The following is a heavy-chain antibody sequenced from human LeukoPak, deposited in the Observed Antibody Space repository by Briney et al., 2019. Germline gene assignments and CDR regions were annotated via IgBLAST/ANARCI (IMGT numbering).Heavy chain of an antibody. Sequence: SETLSLTCTVSGGSISSYYWSWIRQPPGKGLEWIGYIYYSGSTNYNPSLKSRVTISVDTSKNQFSLKLSSVTAADTAVYYCARQVSYCGGDCYPQRFDYWGQGTLVTVSS. D-gene: IGHD2-21*02. J-gene: IGHJ4*02. CDR1: GGSISSYY. CDR3: ARQVSYCGGDCYPQRFDY. V-gene: IGHV4-59*01. CDR2: IYYSGST.